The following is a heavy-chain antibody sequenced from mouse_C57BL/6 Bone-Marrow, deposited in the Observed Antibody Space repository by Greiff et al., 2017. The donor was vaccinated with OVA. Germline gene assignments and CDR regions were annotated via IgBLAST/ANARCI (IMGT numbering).Heavy chain of an antibody. J-gene: IGHJ4*01. CDR1: GYTFTDYE. D-gene: IGHD2-2*01. Sequence: VQLQQSGAELVRPGASVTLSCKASGYTFTDYEMHWVKQTPVHGLEWIGAIDPETGGTAYKQKFKGKAILTAANSSSTAYMELRSLTSEDSAVYYCTRLWLYAMDYWGQGTSVTVSS. CDR2: IDPETGGT. V-gene: IGHV1-15*01. CDR3: TRLWLYAMDY.